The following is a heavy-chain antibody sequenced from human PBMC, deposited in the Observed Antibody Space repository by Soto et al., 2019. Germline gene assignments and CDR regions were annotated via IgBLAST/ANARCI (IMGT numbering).Heavy chain of an antibody. V-gene: IGHV3-21*01. CDR2: ISSANSSI. CDR3: WKVVIKNSYSNYRAV. CDR1: GFMFSTYT. Sequence: EVQLVESGGGLVKPGGSLRLSCAASGFMFSTYTMNWVRHAPGKRMEWVSSISSANSSIYYADSVKGRFTISRDNTKNSLYLQRDRLRAEDTAVYYCWKVVIKNSYSNYRAVWGKVTTVTVSS. D-gene: IGHD3-22*01. J-gene: IGHJ6*03.